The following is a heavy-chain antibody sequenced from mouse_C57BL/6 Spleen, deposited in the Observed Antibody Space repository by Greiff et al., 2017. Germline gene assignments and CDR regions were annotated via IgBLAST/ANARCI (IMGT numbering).Heavy chain of an antibody. CDR1: GYTFTTYP. D-gene: IGHD1-1*01. CDR3: ARGTTVVATSTDWYFDV. J-gene: IGHJ1*03. Sequence: QVQLKESGAELVKPGASVKMSCKASGYTFTTYPIEWMKQNHGKSLEWIGNFHPYNDDTKYNEKFKGKATLTVEKSSSTVYLELSRLTSDDSAVYYCARGTTVVATSTDWYFDVWGTGTTVTVSS. CDR2: FHPYNDDT. V-gene: IGHV1-47*01.